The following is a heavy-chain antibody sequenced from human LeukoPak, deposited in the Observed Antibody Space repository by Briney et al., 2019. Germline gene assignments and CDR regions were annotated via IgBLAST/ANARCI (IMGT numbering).Heavy chain of an antibody. Sequence: ASVKVSCKASGGTFSSYAISWVRQAPGQGLEWMGGIIPIFGTANYAQKFQARVTITTDESTSTAYMELSSLRSEDTAVYYCARDDSSGYYFGAFDIWSQGTMVTVSS. J-gene: IGHJ3*02. D-gene: IGHD3-22*01. CDR1: GGTFSSYA. CDR2: IIPIFGTA. CDR3: ARDDSSGYYFGAFDI. V-gene: IGHV1-69*05.